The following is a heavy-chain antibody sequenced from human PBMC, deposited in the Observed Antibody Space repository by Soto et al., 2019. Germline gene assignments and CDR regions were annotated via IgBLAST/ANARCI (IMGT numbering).Heavy chain of an antibody. CDR2: ITPNNGYT. Sequence: QLKLMQSGGEAKNPGASVKVSCEASGYSFRTYAISWLRQAPGQGLEWMGLITPNNGYTNYAQKFQGRLILTTDIPSSTAYMELTSLRYDDTAMYYCATSYDSGFDPWGQGTLVSVS. D-gene: IGHD3-3*01. CDR1: GYSFRTYA. V-gene: IGHV1-18*01. CDR3: ATSYDSGFDP. J-gene: IGHJ5*02.